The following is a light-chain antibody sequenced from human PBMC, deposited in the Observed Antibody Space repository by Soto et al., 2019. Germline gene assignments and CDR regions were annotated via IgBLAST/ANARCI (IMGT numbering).Light chain of an antibody. Sequence: EIVLTQSPGTLSLSPGERATLSCRASQSVSSSFLAWYQQKPGQAPRLLIYGACSRATGLPDRFSGSGSGTDFTLSISRLEPEDVAVYYCHQCAHSPLTFGGGTKVEIK. V-gene: IGKV3-20*01. CDR3: HQCAHSPLT. J-gene: IGKJ4*01. CDR1: QSVSSSF. CDR2: GAC.